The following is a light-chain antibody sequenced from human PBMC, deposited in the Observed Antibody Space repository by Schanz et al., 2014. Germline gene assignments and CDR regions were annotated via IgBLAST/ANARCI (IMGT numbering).Light chain of an antibody. CDR3: QQYTGSLPWT. CDR2: GAS. Sequence: EIVLTQSPGTLSFSPGERATLSCRASQSVSSTYLAWYQQKPGQAPRLLVYGASTRATGIPDRFSGSGSGTDFTLTISRLEPEDFAVYYCQQYTGSLPWTFGQGTRVEIK. V-gene: IGKV3-20*01. J-gene: IGKJ1*01. CDR1: QSVSSTY.